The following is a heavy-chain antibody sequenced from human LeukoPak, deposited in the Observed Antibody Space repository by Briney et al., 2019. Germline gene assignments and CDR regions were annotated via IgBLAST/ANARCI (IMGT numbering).Heavy chain of an antibody. CDR3: ARGQWFRAF. Sequence: SETLSLTCAVYGGSFSGYYWSWIRQPSGKGLEWIGEINHGGSTNSNPSLKSRVTISVDTPKNQFSLKMNSVTAADTAVYYCARGQWFRAFWSRGTPVTVSS. V-gene: IGHV4-34*01. CDR1: GGSFSGYY. CDR2: INHGGST. J-gene: IGHJ4*02. D-gene: IGHD3-10*01.